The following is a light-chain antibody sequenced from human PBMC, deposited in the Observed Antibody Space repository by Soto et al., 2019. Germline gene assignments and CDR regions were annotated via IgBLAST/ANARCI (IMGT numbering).Light chain of an antibody. CDR1: QVISTS. J-gene: IGKJ5*01. CDR2: AAS. Sequence: DIQLTPSPSFLSPSIVESVTIPCRASQVISTSLAWYQVKPGKAPKLLIYAASTLESGVPSRFSATVSGTEISLTITSLQPEDFATYYCQQLFDSPITFGQGTRLEIK. CDR3: QQLFDSPIT. V-gene: IGKV1-9*01.